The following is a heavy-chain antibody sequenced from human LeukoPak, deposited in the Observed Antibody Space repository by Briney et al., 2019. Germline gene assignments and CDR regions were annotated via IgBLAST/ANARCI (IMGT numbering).Heavy chain of an antibody. J-gene: IGHJ4*02. Sequence: GATVKVSCKTSGFLFSAYYMHWVQQAPGKGFRWMGRIDPEDGKSTYAEDFQDRVTLTADMSTDTAYMELSRLTSEDTALYYCTTGRGAYDVFDFWGQGSLAIVSS. CDR2: IDPEDGKS. V-gene: IGHV1-69-2*01. D-gene: IGHD1-1*01. CDR3: TTGRGAYDVFDF. CDR1: GFLFSAYY.